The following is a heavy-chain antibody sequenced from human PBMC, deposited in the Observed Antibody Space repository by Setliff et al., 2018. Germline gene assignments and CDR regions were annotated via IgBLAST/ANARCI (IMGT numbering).Heavy chain of an antibody. CDR2: ISGSGGST. CDR3: ARGEVAVAVYFDY. D-gene: IGHD6-19*01. V-gene: IGHV3-23*01. Sequence: PGESLKISCAASGFTFSSYAMSWVRQAPGKGLEWVSAISGSGGSTYYADSVKGRFTISRDNSKNTLYLQMNSLRAEDTAVYYCARGEVAVAVYFDYWGQGTLVTVSS. J-gene: IGHJ4*02. CDR1: GFTFSSYA.